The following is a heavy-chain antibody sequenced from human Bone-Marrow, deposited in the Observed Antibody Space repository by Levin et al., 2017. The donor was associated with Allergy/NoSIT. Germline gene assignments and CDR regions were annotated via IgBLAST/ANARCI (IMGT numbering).Heavy chain of an antibody. V-gene: IGHV3-9*01. J-gene: IGHJ4*02. CDR1: GFTFDDYA. D-gene: IGHD3-22*01. Sequence: PGGSLRLSCAASGFTFDDYAMHWVRQAPGKGLEWVSGISWNSGSIGYADSVKGRFTISRDNAKNSLYLQMNSLRAEDTALYYCAKPSSGYSTRVGYSDYWGQGTLVTVSS. CDR3: AKPSSGYSTRVGYSDY. CDR2: ISWNSGSI.